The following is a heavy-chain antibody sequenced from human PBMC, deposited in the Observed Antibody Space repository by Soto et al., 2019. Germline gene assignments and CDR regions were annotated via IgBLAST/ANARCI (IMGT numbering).Heavy chain of an antibody. Sequence: PGESLKISCKGSGYKVTNYWIGWVRQMPGKGLEWMGIIYPSDSNTRHSPFFQGQVSISVDKSTNTAYLQWTSLKASDTAIYYCARHELDTVMADYWGQGTLVTVSS. CDR2: IYPSDSNT. D-gene: IGHD5-18*01. J-gene: IGHJ4*02. CDR1: GYKVTNYW. V-gene: IGHV5-51*01. CDR3: ARHELDTVMADY.